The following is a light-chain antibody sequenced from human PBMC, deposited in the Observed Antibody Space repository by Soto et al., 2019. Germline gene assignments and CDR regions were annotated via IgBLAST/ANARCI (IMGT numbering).Light chain of an antibody. Sequence: QSALTQPASVSGSPGQSITISCTGTSSDIGNYNLVCWYQQHPDKAPKLMIYEGSKRPSGVSNRFSGSKSGNTASLTLSGLQAEDEADYYCCSYAGGSTWVFGGGTKLTVL. CDR2: EGS. V-gene: IGLV2-23*01. CDR1: SSDIGNYNL. J-gene: IGLJ2*01. CDR3: CSYAGGSTWV.